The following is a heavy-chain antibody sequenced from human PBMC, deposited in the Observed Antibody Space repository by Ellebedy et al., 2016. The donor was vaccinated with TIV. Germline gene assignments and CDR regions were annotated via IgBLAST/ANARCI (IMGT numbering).Heavy chain of an antibody. Sequence: GESLKISCAASGFSFRSYWMSWVRQAPGKGLEWVANIYHGGSQQYYVDSVKGRFTISRDNAKNLLYLQMDSLRAEDTAVYYYARRGSYGDYAVQINNWFDPWGRGTLVTVSS. D-gene: IGHD4-17*01. CDR3: ARRGSYGDYAVQINNWFDP. J-gene: IGHJ5*02. CDR1: GFSFRSYW. CDR2: IYHGGSQQ. V-gene: IGHV3-7*01.